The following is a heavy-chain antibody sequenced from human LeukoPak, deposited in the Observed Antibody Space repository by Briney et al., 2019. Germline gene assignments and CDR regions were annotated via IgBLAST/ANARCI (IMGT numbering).Heavy chain of an antibody. CDR3: ARDKKGGYGGPLSAFDI. D-gene: IGHD5-12*01. CDR2: IYYSGST. CDR1: GGSISSSSYY. J-gene: IGHJ3*02. V-gene: IGHV4-39*02. Sequence: SETLSLTCTVSGGSISSSSYYWGWIRQPPGKGLEWIGSIYYSGSTYYNPSLKSRVTISVDTSKNQFSLKLSSVTAADTAVYYCARDKKGGYGGPLSAFDIWGQGTMVTVSS.